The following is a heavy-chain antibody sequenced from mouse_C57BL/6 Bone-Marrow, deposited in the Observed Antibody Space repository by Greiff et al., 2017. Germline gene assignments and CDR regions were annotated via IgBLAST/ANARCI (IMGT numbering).Heavy chain of an antibody. V-gene: IGHV2-2*01. Sequence: QVQLQQSGPGLVQPSQSLSITCTVSGFSLTSYGVHWVRQSPGKGLGWLGGIWSVGSTDYNAAFISRLSISKDNSKSQVFFKMNSLQADDTAIYYCARERNGYYLPDAMDYWGQGTSVTVSS. D-gene: IGHD2-3*01. CDR2: IWSVGST. CDR1: GFSLTSYG. J-gene: IGHJ4*01. CDR3: ARERNGYYLPDAMDY.